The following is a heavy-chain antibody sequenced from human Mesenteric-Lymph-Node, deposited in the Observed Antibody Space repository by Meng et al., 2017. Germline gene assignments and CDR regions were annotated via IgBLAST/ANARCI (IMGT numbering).Heavy chain of an antibody. CDR2: INPSGGST. CDR3: ATDYIASADAFDI. V-gene: IGHV1-46*01. D-gene: IGHD6-13*01. J-gene: IGHJ3*02. Sequence: ASVKVSCKASGYTFTSYYMHWVRQAPGQGLEWMGIINPSGGSTNYAQKFQGRVTITADKSTSTAYMELSSLRSEDTAVYYCATDYIASADAFDIWGQGTMVTVSS. CDR1: GYTFTSYY.